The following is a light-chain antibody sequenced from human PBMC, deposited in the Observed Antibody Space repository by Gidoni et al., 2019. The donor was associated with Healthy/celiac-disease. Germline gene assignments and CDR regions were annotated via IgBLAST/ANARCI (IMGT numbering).Light chain of an antibody. J-gene: IGKJ3*01. Sequence: EIVMKQSPATLSVAPGERASPSCRASQSVSSNLAWYQQQPGQAPRLLIYGASTRATGIPARFSGSGSGTEFTLPISSLQSEDFAVFYCQQYDNWPPFTFGPGTKVDIK. CDR3: QQYDNWPPFT. V-gene: IGKV3-15*01. CDR1: QSVSSN. CDR2: GAS.